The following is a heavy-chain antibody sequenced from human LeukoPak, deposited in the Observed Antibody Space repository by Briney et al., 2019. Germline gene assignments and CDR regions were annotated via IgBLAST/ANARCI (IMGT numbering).Heavy chain of an antibody. J-gene: IGHJ6*02. D-gene: IGHD4-23*01. V-gene: IGHV4-59*08. CDR1: GGSISGYY. CDR2: MSYSGIT. Sequence: SETLSLTCTVSGGSISGYYWSWIRQSPGKGLEWIGYMSYSGITNYNPSLKSRVTISVDTSKNQFSLKLSSVTAADTALYYCARQRSLIGNSFYYGLDVWGQGTTVTASS. CDR3: ARQRSLIGNSFYYGLDV.